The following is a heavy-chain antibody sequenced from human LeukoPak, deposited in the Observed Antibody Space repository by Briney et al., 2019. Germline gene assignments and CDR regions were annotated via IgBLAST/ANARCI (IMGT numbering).Heavy chain of an antibody. V-gene: IGHV3-9*03. D-gene: IGHD6-6*01. CDR3: AKGLVGSSIADFFDY. CDR2: ISWNSGSI. CDR1: GFTFDDYA. J-gene: IGHJ4*02. Sequence: GGSLRLSCAASGFTFDDYAMHWVRQAPGKGLERVSGISWNSGSIGYADSVKGRFTISRDNAKNSLYLQMNSLRGEDMALYYCAKGLVGSSIADFFDYWGQGILVTVSS.